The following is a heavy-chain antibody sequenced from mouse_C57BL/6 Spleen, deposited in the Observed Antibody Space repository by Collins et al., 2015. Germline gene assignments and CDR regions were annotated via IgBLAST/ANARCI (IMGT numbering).Heavy chain of an antibody. D-gene: IGHD3-1*01. Sequence: SGAELVKPGTSVKISCKASGYTFTDYYINWVKQRPGQGLEWIGKIGPGSGSIYYNEKFKDKATLTADKSSSTTDMHLSSLTSEDSAVYYCARSGLHYAMDYWGQGTSVTVSS. CDR2: IGPGSGSI. J-gene: IGHJ4*01. V-gene: IGHV1-77*01. CDR3: ARSGLHYAMDY. CDR1: GYTFTDYY.